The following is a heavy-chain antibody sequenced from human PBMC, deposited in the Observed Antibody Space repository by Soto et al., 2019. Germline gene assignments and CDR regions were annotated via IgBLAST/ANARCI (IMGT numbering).Heavy chain of an antibody. D-gene: IGHD1-1*01. CDR1: GYTFTSYG. CDR3: ARRAETNGWNGFGADQYYFHF. Sequence: ASVKVSCKASGYTFTSYGIYWVRQAAGQGLEWMGWMNPNTGNSGYAQKFQGRVTMTSDTSISTAHMELSSLRSEDTAVYYCARRAETNGWNGFGADQYYFHFWGQGTLVTVSS. V-gene: IGHV1-8*01. CDR2: MNPNTGNS. J-gene: IGHJ4*02.